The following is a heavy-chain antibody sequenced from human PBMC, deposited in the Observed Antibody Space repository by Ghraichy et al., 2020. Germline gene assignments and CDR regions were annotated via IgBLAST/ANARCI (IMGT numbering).Heavy chain of an antibody. J-gene: IGHJ6*02. CDR2: IWYDGSNK. D-gene: IGHD5-18*01. CDR3: ARVPEVQLFYYYYGMDV. V-gene: IGHV3-33*08. Sequence: GGSLRLSCAASGFTFSSYGMHWVRQAPGKGLEWVAVIWYDGSNKYYADSVKGRFTISRDNSKNTLYLQMNSRRAEDTAVYYCARVPEVQLFYYYYGMDVWGQGTTVTVSS. CDR1: GFTFSSYG.